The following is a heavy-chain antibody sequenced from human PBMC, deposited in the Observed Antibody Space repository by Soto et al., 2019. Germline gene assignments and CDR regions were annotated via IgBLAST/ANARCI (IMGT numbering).Heavy chain of an antibody. V-gene: IGHV1-69*06. J-gene: IGHJ6*02. Sequence: QEELVQSGAEVKKPGSSVNVSCKASGGTFASYSITWVRQAPGQRLEWMGEIIPLLKTVNYAQKFQGRVTITGDRSTSTVYMALSILRSDDTAVYYCARDPVDLCGYMYVWGHGTTVTVS. CDR1: GGTFASYS. CDR3: ARDPVDLCGYMYV. CDR2: IIPLLKTV. D-gene: IGHD6-25*01.